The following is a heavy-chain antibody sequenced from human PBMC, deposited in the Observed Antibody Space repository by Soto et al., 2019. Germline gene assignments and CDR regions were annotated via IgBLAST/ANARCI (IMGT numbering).Heavy chain of an antibody. CDR1: GGSFSGYY. V-gene: IGHV4-34*01. Sequence: PSETLSLTCAVYGGSFSGYYWSWIRQPPGKGLEWIGEINHSGSTNYNPSLTSRVTISVDTSKNQFSLKLSSVTAADTAVYYCARGDYVAAAYGMDVWGQGTTVTVSS. CDR2: INHSGST. CDR3: ARGDYVAAAYGMDV. D-gene: IGHD4-17*01. J-gene: IGHJ6*02.